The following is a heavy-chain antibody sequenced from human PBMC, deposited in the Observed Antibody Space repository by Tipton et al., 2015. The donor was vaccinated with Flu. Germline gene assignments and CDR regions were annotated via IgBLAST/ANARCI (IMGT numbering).Heavy chain of an antibody. CDR3: ATEKTPYGGSYAFDI. CDR2: TSYDGSTA. J-gene: IGHJ3*02. D-gene: IGHD1-26*01. V-gene: IGHV3-30-3*01. CDR1: GFSFISYT. Sequence: SLRLSCAASGFSFISYTMHWVRQTPGKGLEWVAMTSYDGSTAYYADSVKGRFTISRDNSKDTLYLQMNSLRAEDTAVYYCATEKTPYGGSYAFDIWGQGTMVTVSS.